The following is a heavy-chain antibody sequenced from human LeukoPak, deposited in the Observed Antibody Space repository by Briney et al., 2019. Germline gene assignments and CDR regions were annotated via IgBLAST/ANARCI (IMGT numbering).Heavy chain of an antibody. V-gene: IGHV3-33*01. J-gene: IGHJ4*02. CDR2: IWYDGSNK. CDR3: ARDSRYYYDSSGYDY. Sequence: GGSLRLSCAASGFTFSSYGMHWVRQAPGKGLEWVAVIWYDGSNKYYADSVKGRFTISRDNPKNTLYLQMNSLRAEDTAVYYCARDSRYYYDSSGYDYWGQGTLVTVSS. D-gene: IGHD3-22*01. CDR1: GFTFSSYG.